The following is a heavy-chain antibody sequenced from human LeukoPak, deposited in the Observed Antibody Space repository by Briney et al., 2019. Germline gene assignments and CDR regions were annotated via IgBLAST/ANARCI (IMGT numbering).Heavy chain of an antibody. J-gene: IGHJ4*02. Sequence: GGSLRLSCAASGLTFSNAWMTWVRQAPGKGLEWVSAICGGGTTHYADSVKGRFTVSRDDSKSTVYFQMNNLRAEDTAVYYCSLLWFGELLRADSYLIDYWGQGTLVTVSS. D-gene: IGHD3-10*01. CDR2: ICGGGTT. CDR3: SLLWFGELLRADSYLIDY. CDR1: GLTFSNAW. V-gene: IGHV3-53*01.